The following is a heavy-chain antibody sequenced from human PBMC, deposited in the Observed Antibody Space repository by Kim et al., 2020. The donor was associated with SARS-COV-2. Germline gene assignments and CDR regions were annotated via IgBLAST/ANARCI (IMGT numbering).Heavy chain of an antibody. CDR3: ARGGADCSCAPCYYYFYYCVDV. J-gene: IGHJ6*02. D-gene: IGHD2-15*01. V-gene: IGHV3-48*04. CDR1: GFTLSKYG. CDR2: IGITGSSI. Sequence: GGSLRLSCAASGFTLSKYGMNWVRQAPGKGLEWVSYIGITGSSINYADSVRGRFTISRDNAKNSLYLQMNSLRAEDTAVYYCARGGADCSCAPCYYYFYYCVDVWGQGTPVTVSS.